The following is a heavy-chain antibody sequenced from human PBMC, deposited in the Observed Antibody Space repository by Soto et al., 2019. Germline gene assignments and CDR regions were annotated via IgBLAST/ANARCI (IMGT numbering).Heavy chain of an antibody. D-gene: IGHD1-7*01. J-gene: IGHJ6*03. V-gene: IGHV1-69*02. CDR3: AGTSSLQWYYMDV. CDR1: GGTFSSYT. Sequence: SVKVSCKASGGTFSSYTISWVRQAPGQGLEWMGRIIPILGIANYAQKFQGRVTITADKSKNQFSLHLNSVTPEDTAVYYCAGTSSLQWYYMDVWDKGTTVTVSS. CDR2: IIPILGIA.